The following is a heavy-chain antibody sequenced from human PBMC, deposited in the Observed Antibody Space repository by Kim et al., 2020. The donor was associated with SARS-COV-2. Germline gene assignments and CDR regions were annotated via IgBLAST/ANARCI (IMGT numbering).Heavy chain of an antibody. D-gene: IGHD1-7*01. CDR2: ISSSIFTV. CDR3: ARDPGTSAYYFDY. CDR1: GFIFSDYS. V-gene: IGHV3-48*02. J-gene: IGHJ4*02. Sequence: GGSLRLSCEASGFIFSDYSMNWVRQAPGKGLEWVSYISSSIFTVYYTDSVKGRFTISRDNAKNSLYLQMNNLRDEDTAVYYCARDPGTSAYYFDYWGQGTLVTVSS.